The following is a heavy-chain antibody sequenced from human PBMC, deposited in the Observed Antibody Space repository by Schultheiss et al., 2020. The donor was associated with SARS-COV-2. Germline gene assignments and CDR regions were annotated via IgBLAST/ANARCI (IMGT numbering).Heavy chain of an antibody. Sequence: GGSLRLSCAASGFTFSSYGMNWVRQAPGKGLEWVSAISGSGGSTYYADSVKGRFTISRDNSKNTLYLQMNSLRAEDTAVYYCARDLRLERLLDYWGQGTLVTVSS. J-gene: IGHJ4*02. CDR3: ARDLRLERLLDY. D-gene: IGHD1-1*01. CDR2: ISGSGGST. V-gene: IGHV3-23*01. CDR1: GFTFSSYG.